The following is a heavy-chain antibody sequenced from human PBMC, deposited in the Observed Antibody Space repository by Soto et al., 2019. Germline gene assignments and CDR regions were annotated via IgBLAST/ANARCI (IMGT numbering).Heavy chain of an antibody. V-gene: IGHV3-23*01. CDR3: VSVPPHADFDI. J-gene: IGHJ3*02. CDR1: GFTFSSYA. CDR2: ISGSCGSA. Sequence: LRLSCAASGFTFSSYAMSWVLHAPVNGLDCFSAISGSCGSAYYADSVEGLFTISREDSKSTLYLQINGLRAEDTAVYYCVSVPPHADFDIWGHGTMVTVS. D-gene: IGHD2-2*01.